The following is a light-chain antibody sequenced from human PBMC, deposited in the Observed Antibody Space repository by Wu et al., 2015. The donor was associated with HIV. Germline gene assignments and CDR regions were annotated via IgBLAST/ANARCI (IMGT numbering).Light chain of an antibody. CDR3: LQYYTYPWT. V-gene: IGKV1-5*03. CDR1: QSISDW. CDR2: KAS. J-gene: IGKJ1*01. Sequence: DIQMTQSPSTLSASVGDRVTITCRASQSISDWLAWFQQKPGKAPKLLIYKASILENGVPSRFSGSGSGTEFTLTISSLQPDDFATYYCLQYYTYPWTFGQGTKVEI.